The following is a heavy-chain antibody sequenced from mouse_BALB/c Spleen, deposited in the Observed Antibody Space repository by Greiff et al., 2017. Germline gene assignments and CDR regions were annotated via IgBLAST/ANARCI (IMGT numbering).Heavy chain of an antibody. CDR2: ISSGGSYT. J-gene: IGHJ4*01. CDR1: GFTFSSYT. CDR3: TREDDPRPDYYAMDY. Sequence: EVHLVESGGGLVKPGGSLKLSCAASGFTFSSYTMSWVRQTPEKRLEWVATISSGGSYTYYPDSVKGRFTISRDNAKNTLYLQMSSLKSEDTAMYYCTREDDPRPDYYAMDYWGQGTSVTVSS. D-gene: IGHD2-10*02. V-gene: IGHV5-6-4*01.